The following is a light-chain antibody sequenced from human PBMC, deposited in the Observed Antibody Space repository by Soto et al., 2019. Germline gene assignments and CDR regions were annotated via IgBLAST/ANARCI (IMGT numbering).Light chain of an antibody. CDR2: STS. V-gene: IGKV3-20*01. CDR3: QQYDSSPWT. CDR1: QMVRSNC. J-gene: IGKJ1*01. Sequence: EIVLTQSPGTLSLSPGKRATLSCRASQMVRSNCLAWYQQKPGQAPRLLIYSTSIRATGIPDRFSGSGSGTDFTLTISRLEPEDFAVYYCQQYDSSPWTFGQGTKADIK.